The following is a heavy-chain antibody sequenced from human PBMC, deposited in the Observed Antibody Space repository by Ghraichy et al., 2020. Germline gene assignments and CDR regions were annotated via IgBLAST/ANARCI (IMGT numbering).Heavy chain of an antibody. Sequence: SETLSLTCTVSGGSISSSSYYWGWIRQPPGKGLEWIGSIYYSGSTYYNPSLKSRVTISVDTSKNQFSLKLSSVTAADTAVYYCARAGTTVTKVHAFDIWGQGTMVTVSS. CDR2: IYYSGST. CDR1: GGSISSSSYY. J-gene: IGHJ3*02. CDR3: ARAGTTVTKVHAFDI. V-gene: IGHV4-39*01. D-gene: IGHD4-17*01.